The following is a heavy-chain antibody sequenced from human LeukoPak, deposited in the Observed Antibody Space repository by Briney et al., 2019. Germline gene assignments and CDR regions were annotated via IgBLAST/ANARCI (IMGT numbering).Heavy chain of an antibody. CDR1: GFTFSSYA. CDR2: IYYSGST. Sequence: LRLSCAASGFTFSSYAMSWVRQAPGKGLEWIGYIYYSGSTYYNPSLKSRVTISVDTSKNQFSLKLSSVTAADTAVFYCARENSGSYREFDYWGQGTLVTVSS. J-gene: IGHJ4*02. D-gene: IGHD1-26*01. V-gene: IGHV4-31*02. CDR3: ARENSGSYREFDY.